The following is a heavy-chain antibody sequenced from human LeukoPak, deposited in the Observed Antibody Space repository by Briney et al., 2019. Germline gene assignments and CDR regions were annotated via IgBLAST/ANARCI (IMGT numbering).Heavy chain of an antibody. D-gene: IGHD6-19*01. CDR2: ISGSGGST. Sequence: PGGSLRLSCAASGFTFSSYAMSWVRQAPGKGLEWVSAISGSGGSTYYAGSVKGRFTISRDNSKNTLYLQMNSLRAEDTAVYYCAKETGYSSGWPAYFDYWGQGTLVTVSS. J-gene: IGHJ4*02. CDR1: GFTFSSYA. CDR3: AKETGYSSGWPAYFDY. V-gene: IGHV3-23*01.